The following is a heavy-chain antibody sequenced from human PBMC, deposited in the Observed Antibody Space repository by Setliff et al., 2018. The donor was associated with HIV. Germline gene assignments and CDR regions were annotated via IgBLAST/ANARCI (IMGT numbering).Heavy chain of an antibody. V-gene: IGHV5-51*01. CDR2: IYPDDSDI. J-gene: IGHJ1*01. CDR1: GYSFSTYW. Sequence: PGESLKISCKVSGYSFSTYWIGWVRQMAGKGLEWMGIIYPDDSDIRYSPSFQGQVTISVDKSINTAYLQWTSLKASDTGMYYCARAAIGYCSGGSCYTTEYFQHWGQGTLVTVSS. CDR3: ARAAIGYCSGGSCYTTEYFQH. D-gene: IGHD2-15*01.